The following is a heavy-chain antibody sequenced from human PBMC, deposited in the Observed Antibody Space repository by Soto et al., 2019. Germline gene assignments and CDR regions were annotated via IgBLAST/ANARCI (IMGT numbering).Heavy chain of an antibody. J-gene: IGHJ5*02. CDR2: IYKSGRT. D-gene: IGHD6-6*01. Sequence: QVHLQESGPGLLKPSQTLSLTCAVSGDSIGSGDYYWTWIRQSPGKGLEYIGYIYKSGRTYYNPSLKIRPVISLATPKIQVSRGLTSLPAADTAMYFCARSLSSSSGYFDPWGQGTLVTVSS. V-gene: IGHV4-30-4*01. CDR3: ARSLSSSSGYFDP. CDR1: GDSIGSGDYY.